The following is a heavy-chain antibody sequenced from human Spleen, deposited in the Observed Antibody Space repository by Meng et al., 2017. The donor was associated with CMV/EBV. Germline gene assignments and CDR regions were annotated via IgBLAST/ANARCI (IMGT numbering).Heavy chain of an antibody. D-gene: IGHD3-22*01. CDR1: GLTFSSYG. V-gene: IGHV3-30*02. J-gene: IGHJ4*02. CDR2: IRYDGSNK. Sequence: VGSGGGAGPPGGSLRLSCARSGLTFSSYGMRWVRQAPGKGLEWVAFIRYDGSNKYYADSVKGRYTISRDNSKNTLYLQMNSLRAEDTAVYYCAAGRGSSGYWRALDYWGQGTLVTVSS. CDR3: AAGRGSSGYWRALDY.